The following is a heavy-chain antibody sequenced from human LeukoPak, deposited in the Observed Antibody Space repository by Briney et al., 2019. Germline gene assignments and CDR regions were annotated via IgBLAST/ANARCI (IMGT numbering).Heavy chain of an antibody. D-gene: IGHD3-10*01. V-gene: IGHV3-49*03. CDR2: IRSKAYGGTT. J-gene: IGHJ4*02. Sequence: GGSLRLSCTASGFTFGDYAMSWFRQAPGKGLEWVGFIRSKAYGGTTEYAASVKGRFTISRDDSKSIAYLQMNSLKTEDTAVYYCTRDRGRWFGDLSYWGQGTLVTVSS. CDR3: TRDRGRWFGDLSY. CDR1: GFTFGDYA.